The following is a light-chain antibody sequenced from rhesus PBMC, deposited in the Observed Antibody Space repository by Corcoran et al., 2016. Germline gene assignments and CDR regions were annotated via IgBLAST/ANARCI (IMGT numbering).Light chain of an antibody. CDR1: QGISRY. J-gene: IGKJ2*01. Sequence: DIQMSQSPSSLSASVGDRVTITCRASQGISRYLNWYQQKPGKAPKLLIYYATTLARRVPPRFSGSGSGRDFTRTISSLQPEDFATYYWQQGNSSPYSFGQGTKVEIK. CDR3: QQGNSSPYS. CDR2: YAT. V-gene: IGKV1-32*02.